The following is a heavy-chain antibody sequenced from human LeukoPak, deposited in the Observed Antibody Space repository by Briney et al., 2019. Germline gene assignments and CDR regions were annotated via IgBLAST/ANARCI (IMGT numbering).Heavy chain of an antibody. CDR2: INSDVSSI. J-gene: IGHJ4*02. V-gene: IGHV3-74*01. Sequence: GGSLRLSCAASGFNFSNYFMHWVRQAPGKGLVWVSRINSDVSSISYADSVKGRFTISRDNAKNTLYLQMNSLRVDDTAVYYCARGTPDYDSLTGYYNPHTPLEYWGQGTLVTVSS. D-gene: IGHD3-9*01. CDR3: ARGTPDYDSLTGYYNPHTPLEY. CDR1: GFNFSNYF.